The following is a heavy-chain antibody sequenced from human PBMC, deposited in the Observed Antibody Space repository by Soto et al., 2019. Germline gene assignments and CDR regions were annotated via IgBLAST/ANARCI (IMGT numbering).Heavy chain of an antibody. D-gene: IGHD5-12*01. V-gene: IGHV3-30*18. J-gene: IGHJ6*02. CDR2: ISYHGSNQ. Sequence: QVQLVESGGGVVQPGRSLRLSCAASGFTFSSYGMHWVRQAPGTGLEWVAVISYHGSNQFYADSVKGRFTISRDNSKSTLYLQMNNLRAEDTAVYYCAKDREWLAETFYYYYGMDVWGQGTTVTVSS. CDR3: AKDREWLAETFYYYYGMDV. CDR1: GFTFSSYG.